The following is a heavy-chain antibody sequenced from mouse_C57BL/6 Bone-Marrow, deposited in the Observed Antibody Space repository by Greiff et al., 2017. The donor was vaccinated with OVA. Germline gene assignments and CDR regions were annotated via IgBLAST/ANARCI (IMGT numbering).Heavy chain of an antibody. Sequence: EVHLVESGGGLVQPGGSLKLSCAASGFTFSDYYMYWVRQTPEKRLEWVAYISNGGGSTYYPDTVKGRFTISRDNAKNTLYLQMSRLKSEDTAMYYCARYDYDLSMDYWGQGTSVTVSS. CDR1: GFTFSDYY. V-gene: IGHV5-12*01. J-gene: IGHJ4*01. D-gene: IGHD2-4*01. CDR2: ISNGGGST. CDR3: ARYDYDLSMDY.